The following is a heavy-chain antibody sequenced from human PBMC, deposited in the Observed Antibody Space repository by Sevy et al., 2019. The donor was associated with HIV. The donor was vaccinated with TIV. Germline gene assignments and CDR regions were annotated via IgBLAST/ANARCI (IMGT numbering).Heavy chain of an antibody. CDR3: ARGIAVAGTAVFDY. CDR1: GFTFNSYW. D-gene: IGHD6-19*01. CDR2: IKQDGSEK. J-gene: IGHJ4*02. Sequence: GGSLRLSCAASGFTFNSYWMSWVRQAPGKGLEWVANIKQDGSEKYYVDSVKGRFTISRDNAKNSLYLQMNSLRAEDTAVDYCARGIAVAGTAVFDYWGQGTLVTVSS. V-gene: IGHV3-7*04.